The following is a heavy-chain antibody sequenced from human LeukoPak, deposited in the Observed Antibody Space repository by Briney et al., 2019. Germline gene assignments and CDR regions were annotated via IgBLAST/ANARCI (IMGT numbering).Heavy chain of an antibody. CDR2: ISSSGSAS. CDR3: ASRVNSGYDWKGPWDY. Sequence: GGSLRLSCAASGFTFSSHEMNWVRQAPGKGLEWVSYISSSGSASYYADSARGRFTISRDNAKNSLFLQMNSLRAEDTAVYYCASRVNSGYDWKGPWDYWGQGSLVTVSS. D-gene: IGHD5-12*01. CDR1: GFTFSSHE. J-gene: IGHJ4*02. V-gene: IGHV3-48*03.